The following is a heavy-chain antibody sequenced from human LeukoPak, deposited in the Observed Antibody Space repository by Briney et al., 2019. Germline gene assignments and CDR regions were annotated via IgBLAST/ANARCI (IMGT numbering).Heavy chain of an antibody. D-gene: IGHD3-3*01. CDR2: TRNKANSYTT. Sequence: GSLRPSCAASGFTFSDHYMDWVRQAPGKGLEWVGRTRNKANSYTTEYAASVKGRFTISRDDSKNSLYLQMNSLKTEDTAVYYCARGASYYDFWSGFPYYFDYWGQGTLVTVSS. V-gene: IGHV3-72*01. J-gene: IGHJ4*02. CDR3: ARGASYYDFWSGFPYYFDY. CDR1: GFTFSDHY.